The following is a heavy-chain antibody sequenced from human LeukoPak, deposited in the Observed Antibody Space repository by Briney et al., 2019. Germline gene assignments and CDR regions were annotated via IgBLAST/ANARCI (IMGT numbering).Heavy chain of an antibody. V-gene: IGHV1-3*01. CDR3: ARGSRCSSTSCHYGFRGFDP. J-gene: IGHJ5*02. CDR1: GYTFTSYA. CDR2: INAGNGNT. D-gene: IGHD2-2*01. Sequence: GASVKVSCKASGYTFTSYAMHWVRQAPGQRLEWMGWINAGNGNTKYSQKFQGRVTITRDTSASTAYMELSSLRSEDTAVYYCARGSRCSSTSCHYGFRGFDPWGQGTLVTVSS.